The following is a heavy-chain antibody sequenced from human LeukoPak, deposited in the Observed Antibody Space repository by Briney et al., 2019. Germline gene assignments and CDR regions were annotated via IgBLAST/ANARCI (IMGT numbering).Heavy chain of an antibody. D-gene: IGHD3-3*01. Sequence: NPSETLSLTCTVSGGSISSYYWSWIRQPPGKGLEWIGYIYYSGSTNYNPSLESRVTISVDTSKNQFSLNLSSVTAADTAVYYCVRDRRSGYQGTFDIWGQGTMVTVSS. CDR2: IYYSGST. J-gene: IGHJ3*02. CDR3: VRDRRSGYQGTFDI. CDR1: GGSISSYY. V-gene: IGHV4-59*01.